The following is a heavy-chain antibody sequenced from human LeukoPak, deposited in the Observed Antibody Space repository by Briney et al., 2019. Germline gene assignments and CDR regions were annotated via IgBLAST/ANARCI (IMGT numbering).Heavy chain of an antibody. Sequence: AGGSLRLSCAASGFTFSSYGMSWVRQAPGKGLEWVSAISGSGGSTYYADSVKGRFTISRDNSKNTLYLQMNSLRAEDTAVYYCARNVPGIASSNWFDPWGQGTLVTVSS. CDR2: ISGSGGST. CDR3: ARNVPGIASSNWFDP. J-gene: IGHJ5*02. D-gene: IGHD6-13*01. V-gene: IGHV3-23*01. CDR1: GFTFSSYG.